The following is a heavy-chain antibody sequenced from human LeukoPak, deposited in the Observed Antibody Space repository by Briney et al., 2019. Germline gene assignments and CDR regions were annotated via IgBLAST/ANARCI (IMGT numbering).Heavy chain of an antibody. D-gene: IGHD3-22*01. J-gene: IGHJ4*02. Sequence: PGGSLRLSCAASGFTFSSYGMHWVRQAPGKGLEWVAVISYDGSNKYYADSVKGRFTISRDSSKNTLYLQMNSLRAEDTAVYYCAKDGTYDSSGYPDYWGQGTLVTVSS. CDR1: GFTFSSYG. CDR2: ISYDGSNK. CDR3: AKDGTYDSSGYPDY. V-gene: IGHV3-30*18.